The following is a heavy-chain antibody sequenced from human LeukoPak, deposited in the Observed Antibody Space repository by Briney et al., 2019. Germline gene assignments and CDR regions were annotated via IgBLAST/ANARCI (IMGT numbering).Heavy chain of an antibody. Sequence: PSETLSLTCTVSGVSVSSGSYYWSWIRQPPGKGLEWIGYIYYSGSTNYNPSLKSRVTISVDTSKNQFSLKLSSVTAADTAVYYCAREIYYDSSGYYDWFDPWGQGTLVTVSS. J-gene: IGHJ5*02. CDR3: AREIYYDSSGYYDWFDP. CDR2: IYYSGST. D-gene: IGHD3-22*01. CDR1: GVSVSSGSYY. V-gene: IGHV4-61*01.